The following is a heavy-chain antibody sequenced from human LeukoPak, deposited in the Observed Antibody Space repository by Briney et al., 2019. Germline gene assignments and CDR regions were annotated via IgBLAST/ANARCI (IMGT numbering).Heavy chain of an antibody. CDR1: GGSISSSSYY. J-gene: IGHJ4*02. Sequence: SETLSLTCTVPGGSISSSSYYWGWIRQPPGKGLEWIGSIYYSGSTYYNPSLKSRVTISVDTSKNQFSLKLSSVTAADTAAYYCATLSRGGSYYYDSSGYYALDYWGQGTLVTVSS. CDR2: IYYSGST. D-gene: IGHD3-22*01. CDR3: ATLSRGGSYYYDSSGYYALDY. V-gene: IGHV4-39*01.